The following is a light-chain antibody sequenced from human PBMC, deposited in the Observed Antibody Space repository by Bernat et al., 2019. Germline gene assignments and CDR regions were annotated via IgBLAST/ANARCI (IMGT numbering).Light chain of an antibody. Sequence: QSALTQPPSASGSPGQSVTISCTGTSSDAGGYNYVSWYQQHPDKAPKLIISEVSKRPSGVPDRFSGSKSGNTASLTVSGRQAEDEADYYCSSYAGSNNYVCGTGTKVTVL. CDR2: EVS. V-gene: IGLV2-8*01. J-gene: IGLJ1*01. CDR1: SSDAGGYNY. CDR3: SSYAGSNNYV.